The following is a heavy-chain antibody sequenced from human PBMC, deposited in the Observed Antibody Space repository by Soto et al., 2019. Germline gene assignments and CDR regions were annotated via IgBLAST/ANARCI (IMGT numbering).Heavy chain of an antibody. J-gene: IGHJ6*03. V-gene: IGHV4-34*01. CDR3: ARGFTYYDFWSGYYSCQNYYYYYYMDV. CDR2: INHSGST. D-gene: IGHD3-3*01. Sequence: PSETLSLTCAVYGGSFSGYYWSWIRQPPGKGLEWIGEINHSGSTNYNPSLKSRVTISVDTSKNQFSLKLSSVTAADTAVYYCARGFTYYDFWSGYYSCQNYYYYYYMDVWGKGTTVTASS. CDR1: GGSFSGYY.